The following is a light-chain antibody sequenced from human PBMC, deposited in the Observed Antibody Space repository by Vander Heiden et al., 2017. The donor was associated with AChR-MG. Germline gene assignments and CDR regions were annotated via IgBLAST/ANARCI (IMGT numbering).Light chain of an antibody. CDR1: QSVSSSY. V-gene: IGKV3-20*01. Sequence: DIVLTQSPGTLSLSPGERATFSCRASQSVSSSYLGWYQQKPGQAPRLLIYGASIRATGIPDRFSGSGSGTDFTLTISRLEPEDFAVYYCQHYGNSITFGPGTKVHVK. J-gene: IGKJ3*01. CDR2: GAS. CDR3: QHYGNSIT.